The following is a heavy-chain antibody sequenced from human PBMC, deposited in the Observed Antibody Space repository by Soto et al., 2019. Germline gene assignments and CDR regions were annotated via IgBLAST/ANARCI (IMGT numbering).Heavy chain of an antibody. J-gene: IGHJ5*02. CDR3: ARVVPGAEAWFGP. CDR1: GFTFSNYG. D-gene: IGHD2-2*01. Sequence: ASVKVSCKTSGFTFSNYGITWVRQAPGQPLEWLGWISLYSDGTNYAQKFQGRVSMTTDTSTTTAYMELRSLRSDDTAVYYCARVVPGAEAWFGPWGQGTLVTVSS. CDR2: ISLYSDGT. V-gene: IGHV1-18*01.